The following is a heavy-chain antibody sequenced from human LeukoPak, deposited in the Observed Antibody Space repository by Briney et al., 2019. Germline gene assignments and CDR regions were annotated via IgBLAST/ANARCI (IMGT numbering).Heavy chain of an antibody. J-gene: IGHJ3*02. D-gene: IGHD3-10*01. V-gene: IGHV1-2*02. CDR1: GYTFTGYY. Sequence: GASVKVSCKASGYTFTGYYMHWVRQAPGQGLEWMGWINPNSGGTNYAQKFQGRVTMTSDTSATTAYMELRSLRSDDTAVYYCARKNSGSKDDAFDIWGQGTMVTVSA. CDR3: ARKNSGSKDDAFDI. CDR2: INPNSGGT.